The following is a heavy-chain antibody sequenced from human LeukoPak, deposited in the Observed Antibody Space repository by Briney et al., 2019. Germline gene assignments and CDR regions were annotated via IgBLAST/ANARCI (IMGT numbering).Heavy chain of an antibody. Sequence: GRSLRLSCAASGFTFSSYAMHWVCQAPGKGLEWVAVISYDGSNKYYADSVKGRFTISRDNSKNTLYLQMNSLRAEDTAVYYCARSLVVPAAPFDYWGQGTLVTVSS. D-gene: IGHD2-2*01. V-gene: IGHV3-30-3*01. CDR1: GFTFSSYA. CDR2: ISYDGSNK. CDR3: ARSLVVPAAPFDY. J-gene: IGHJ4*02.